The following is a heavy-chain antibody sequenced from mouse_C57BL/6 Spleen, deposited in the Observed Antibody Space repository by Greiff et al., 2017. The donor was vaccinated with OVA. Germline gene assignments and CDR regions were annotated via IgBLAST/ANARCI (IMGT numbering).Heavy chain of an antibody. CDR2: IYPGGGYT. CDR1: GYTFTNYW. D-gene: IGHD2-4*01. CDR3: ARRGGDYEAWFAQ. J-gene: IGHJ3*01. V-gene: IGHV1-63*01. Sequence: VQLQQSGAELVRPGTSVKMSCKASGYTFTNYWIGWAKQRPGHGLEWIGDIYPGGGYTNYNEKFKGKATLTADKSSSTAYMQFSSLTSEDSAIYYCARRGGDYEAWFAQGRKGTRVTVCA.